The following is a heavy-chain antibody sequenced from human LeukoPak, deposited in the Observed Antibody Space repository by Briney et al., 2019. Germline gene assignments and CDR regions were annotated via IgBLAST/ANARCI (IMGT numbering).Heavy chain of an antibody. CDR2: IKEDGSKK. J-gene: IGHJ4*02. Sequence: GGSLRLSCEVSGVTFNNYCMDWVRQAPGKGLEWVANIKEDGSKKYYVDSVKGRFTISRDNSKNTLSLQMNSLRAEDTAVYYCAKDLYYDFWSHQGNYFDYWGQGTLVTVSS. V-gene: IGHV3-7*03. CDR3: AKDLYYDFWSHQGNYFDY. D-gene: IGHD3-3*01. CDR1: GVTFNNYC.